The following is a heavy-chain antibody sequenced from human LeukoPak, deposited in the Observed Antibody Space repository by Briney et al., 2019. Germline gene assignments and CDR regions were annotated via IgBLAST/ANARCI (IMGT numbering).Heavy chain of an antibody. CDR1: GLTFAKYA. CDR2: IRGGGRGT. CDR3: AKDPNGDYFGTFDA. J-gene: IGHJ3*01. V-gene: IGHV3-23*01. Sequence: PGESLRLSCSASGLTFAKYAVTWVRQAPGKRLEWISSIRGGGRGTNYGDPVKGRFTISRDISKNTVYLQMNNLRVDDTALYYCAKDPNGDYFGTFDAWGQGTMVTVSS. D-gene: IGHD4-17*01.